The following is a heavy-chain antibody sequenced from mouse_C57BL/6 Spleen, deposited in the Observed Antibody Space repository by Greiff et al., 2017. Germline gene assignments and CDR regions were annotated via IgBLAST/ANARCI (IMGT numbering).Heavy chain of an antibody. CDR3: ARSSGTGGYFDV. Sequence: DVMLVESGGGLVKPGGSLKLSCAASGFTFSDYGMHWVRQAPEKGLEWVAYISSGSSTIYYADTVKGRFTISRDNAKNTLFLQMTSLRSEDTAMYYCARSSGTGGYFDVWGTGTTVTVSS. D-gene: IGHD3-3*01. J-gene: IGHJ1*03. V-gene: IGHV5-17*01. CDR2: ISSGSSTI. CDR1: GFTFSDYG.